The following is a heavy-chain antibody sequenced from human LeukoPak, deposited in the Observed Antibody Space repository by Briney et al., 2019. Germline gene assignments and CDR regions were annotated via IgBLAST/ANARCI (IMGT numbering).Heavy chain of an antibody. Sequence: ASVKVSCKASGYTFTGYYMHWVRQAPGQGLEWMGWINPNSGGTNYAQKFQGRVTMTRDTSISTAYMELSRLRSDDTAVYYCARQYSSSWYNPRDKYYFDYWGQGTLVTVSS. CDR3: ARQYSSSWYNPRDKYYFDY. D-gene: IGHD6-13*01. V-gene: IGHV1-2*02. J-gene: IGHJ4*02. CDR2: INPNSGGT. CDR1: GYTFTGYY.